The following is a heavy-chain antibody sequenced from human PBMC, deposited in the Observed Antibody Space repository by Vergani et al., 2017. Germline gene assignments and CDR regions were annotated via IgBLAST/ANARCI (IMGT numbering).Heavy chain of an antibody. J-gene: IGHJ6*02. D-gene: IGHD4-17*01. CDR1: GGSISSGSYY. CDR3: ARLISYGDDYYYYGMDV. CDR2: IYTSGST. Sequence: QVQLQESGPGLVKPSQTLSLTCTVSGGSISSGSYYWSWIRQPAGKGLEWIGRIYTSGSTNYNPSLKSRVTISVDTSKNQFSLKLSSVTAADTAVYYCARLISYGDDYYYYGMDVWGQGTTVTVSS. V-gene: IGHV4-61*02.